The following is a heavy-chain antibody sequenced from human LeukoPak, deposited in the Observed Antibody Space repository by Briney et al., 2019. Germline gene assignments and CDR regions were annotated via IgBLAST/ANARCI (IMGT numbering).Heavy chain of an antibody. CDR1: GGSFSGYY. CDR2: INHSGST. Sequence: SETLSLTYAVYGGSFSGYYWSWIRQPPGKGLEWIGEINHSGSTNYNPSLKSRVTISVDTSKNQFSLKLSSVTAADTAVYYCARIAAVTMIVVVITFEYYFDYWGQGTLVTVSS. CDR3: ARIAAVTMIVVVITFEYYFDY. D-gene: IGHD3-22*01. J-gene: IGHJ4*02. V-gene: IGHV4-34*01.